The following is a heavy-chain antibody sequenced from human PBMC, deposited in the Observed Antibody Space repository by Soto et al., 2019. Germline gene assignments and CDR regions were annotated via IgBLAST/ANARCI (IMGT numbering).Heavy chain of an antibody. Sequence: EVQLVESGGGLVQPGGSLRLSCAASGFTFSNYWMHWVRQAPGKGPVWVSRINTDGSTTNYADSVKGRFTISRDNAKNTLYLQTNSQGAEDTAVYDCARDLGGYASHWGQGTLVTVSS. CDR1: GFTFSNYW. CDR3: ARDLGGYASH. CDR2: INTDGSTT. J-gene: IGHJ4*02. D-gene: IGHD3-16*01. V-gene: IGHV3-74*01.